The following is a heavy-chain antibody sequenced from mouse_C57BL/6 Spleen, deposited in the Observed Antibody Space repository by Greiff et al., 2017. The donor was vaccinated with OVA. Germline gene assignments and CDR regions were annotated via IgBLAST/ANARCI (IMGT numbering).Heavy chain of an antibody. J-gene: IGHJ2*01. Sequence: QVHVKQSGAELVRPGSSVKLSCKASGYTFTSYWMDWVKQRPGQGLEWIGNIYPSDSETHYNQKFKDKATLTVDKSSSTAYMQLSSLTSEDSAVHYCARWDDGYYGYWGQGTTLTVSS. CDR3: ARWDDGYYGY. V-gene: IGHV1-61*01. CDR1: GYTFTSYW. D-gene: IGHD2-3*01. CDR2: IYPSDSET.